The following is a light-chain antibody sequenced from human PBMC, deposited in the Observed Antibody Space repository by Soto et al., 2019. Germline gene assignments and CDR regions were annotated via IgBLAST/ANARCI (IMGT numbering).Light chain of an antibody. J-gene: IGLJ2*01. CDR1: SSDVGGYNY. CDR3: SSYTSSSTLVV. Sequence: QSVLTQPATVSGSPGQSITISCTGTSSDVGGYNYVSWYQPHPGKAPKLMIYDVSNRPSGVSNRFSGSKSGNTASLTISGLQAEDAADYYCSSYTSSSTLVVFGGGTKLTVL. CDR2: DVS. V-gene: IGLV2-14*01.